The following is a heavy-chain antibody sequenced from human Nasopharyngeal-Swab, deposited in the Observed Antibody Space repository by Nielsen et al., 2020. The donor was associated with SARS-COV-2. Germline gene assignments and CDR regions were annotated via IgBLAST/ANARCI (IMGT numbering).Heavy chain of an antibody. Sequence: SETLSLTCTVSGYSISSGYYWGWIRQPPGKGLEWIGSIYHSGSTYYNPSLKSRVTISVDTSKNQFSLKLSSVTAADTAVYYCARGGYSSSWVVYWGQGTLVTVSS. V-gene: IGHV4-38-2*02. D-gene: IGHD6-13*01. CDR2: IYHSGST. CDR3: ARGGYSSSWVVY. J-gene: IGHJ4*02. CDR1: GYSISSGYY.